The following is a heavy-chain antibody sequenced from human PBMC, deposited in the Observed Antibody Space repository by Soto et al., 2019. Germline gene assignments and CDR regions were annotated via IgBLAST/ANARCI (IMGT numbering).Heavy chain of an antibody. CDR3: ARSRASGSYETIGWFEP. D-gene: IGHD1-26*01. Sequence: ASVKVSCKASGYTFTSYGISWVRQAPGQGLEWMGWISAYNGNTNYAQKLQGRVTMTTDTSTSTAYMELRSLRSDDTAVYYCARSRASGSYETIGWFEPWGQGTLVTVSS. J-gene: IGHJ5*02. CDR2: ISAYNGNT. CDR1: GYTFTSYG. V-gene: IGHV1-18*01.